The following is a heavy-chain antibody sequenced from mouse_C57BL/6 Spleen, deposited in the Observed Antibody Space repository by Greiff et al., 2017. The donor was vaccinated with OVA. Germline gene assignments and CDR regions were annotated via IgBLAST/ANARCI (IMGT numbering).Heavy chain of an antibody. CDR1: GFNIKDYY. CDR3: HLYGSSDEDAMDY. J-gene: IGHJ4*01. Sequence: VQLQQSGAELVKPGASVKLSCTASGFNIKDYYMHWVKQRPEQGLEWIGRIDPEDGDTKYAPKFKGKATLTADTSSNTAYLQLSSLTSEDSAVYDCHLYGSSDEDAMDYWGQGTSVTVSS. D-gene: IGHD1-1*01. CDR2: IDPEDGDT. V-gene: IGHV14-2*01.